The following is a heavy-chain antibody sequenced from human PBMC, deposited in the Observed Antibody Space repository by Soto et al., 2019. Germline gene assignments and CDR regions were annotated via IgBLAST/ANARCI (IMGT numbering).Heavy chain of an antibody. CDR2: IYYSGST. CDR3: ARGHGSEQKYYYYYYMDV. CDR1: GGSISSYY. J-gene: IGHJ6*03. D-gene: IGHD3-10*01. Sequence: PSETLSLTCTVSGGSISSYYWSWIRQPPGKGLEWIGYIYYSGSTNYNPSLKSRVTISVDTSKNQFSLKLSSVTAADTAVYYCARGHGSEQKYYYYYYMDVWGKGTTVTVSS. V-gene: IGHV4-59*01.